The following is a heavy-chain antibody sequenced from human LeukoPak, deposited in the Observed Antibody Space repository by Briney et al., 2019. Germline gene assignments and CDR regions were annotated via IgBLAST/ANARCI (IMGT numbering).Heavy chain of an antibody. V-gene: IGHV3-7*01. CDR1: GFTFSRYW. Sequence: GGSLRLSCAASGFTFSRYWMSWVRQAPGKGLEWVANIKRDGSQKYYVVSVKGRFTTSRDNAKNSLYLQMNSLRAEDTAMYYCVRDRRDIAASTSDYWGQGALVTVSS. D-gene: IGHD6-13*01. J-gene: IGHJ4*02. CDR2: IKRDGSQK. CDR3: VRDRRDIAASTSDY.